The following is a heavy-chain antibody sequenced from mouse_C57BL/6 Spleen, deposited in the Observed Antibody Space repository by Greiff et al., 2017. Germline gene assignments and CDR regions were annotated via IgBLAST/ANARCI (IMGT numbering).Heavy chain of an antibody. CDR3: ARDGSNGAMDY. D-gene: IGHD2-5*01. CDR2: ISDGGSYT. Sequence: EVQVVESGGGLVKPGGSLKLSCAASGFTFSSYAMSWVRQTPEKRLEWVATISDGGSYTYYPDNVKGRFTIARDNAKNNLYLQMSHLKSEDTAMYSCARDGSNGAMDYWGQGTSVTVSS. CDR1: GFTFSSYA. J-gene: IGHJ4*01. V-gene: IGHV5-4*01.